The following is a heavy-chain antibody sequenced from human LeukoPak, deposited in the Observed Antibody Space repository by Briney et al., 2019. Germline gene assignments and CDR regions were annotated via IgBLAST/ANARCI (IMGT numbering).Heavy chain of an antibody. CDR2: IYYSGST. Sequence: SETLSLTCTVSGGSISSGGYYWGWIRQHPGKGLEWIGYIYYSGSTYYNPSLKSRVTISVDTSKNQFSLKLSSVTAADTAVYYCAREDLTGSYRFIDYWGQGTLVTVSS. CDR3: AREDLTGSYRFIDY. D-gene: IGHD1-26*01. J-gene: IGHJ4*02. V-gene: IGHV4-31*03. CDR1: GGSISSGGYY.